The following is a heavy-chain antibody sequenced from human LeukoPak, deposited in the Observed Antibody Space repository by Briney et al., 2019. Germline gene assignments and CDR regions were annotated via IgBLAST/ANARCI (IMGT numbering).Heavy chain of an antibody. D-gene: IGHD6-19*01. CDR1: GFTFSNNW. V-gene: IGHV3-7*01. CDR3: ARELAVTGPFDY. J-gene: IGHJ4*02. CDR2: VKQDGSEK. Sequence: GGSLRLSCAASGFTFSNNWMSWVRQAPGKGLEWVANVKQDGSEKYYADSVKGRFTTSRDNAKNSLYMQMNSLRAEDTAVYYCARELAVTGPFDYWGQGTLVTVSS.